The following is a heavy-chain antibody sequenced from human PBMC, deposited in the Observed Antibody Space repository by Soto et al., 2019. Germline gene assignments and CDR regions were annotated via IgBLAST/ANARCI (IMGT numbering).Heavy chain of an antibody. CDR3: VRDWESTTQTWGFGDS. Sequence: QVQVVQSGAEVKKPGSSVKVSCKASGGTFSSYIITWVRQAPGQGLEWLGRIIPIFGVTNYAQKFQDRLTMSADRPTTTAYMELSSLTSADTAVYYCVRDWESTTQTWGFGDSWGQGTLVTVSS. CDR2: IIPIFGVT. D-gene: IGHD3-10*01. CDR1: GGTFSSYI. J-gene: IGHJ4*02. V-gene: IGHV1-69*04.